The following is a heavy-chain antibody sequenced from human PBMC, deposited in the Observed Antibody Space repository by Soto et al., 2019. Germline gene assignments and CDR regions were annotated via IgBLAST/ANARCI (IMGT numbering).Heavy chain of an antibody. D-gene: IGHD3-22*01. CDR1: GFSVTANY. V-gene: IGHV3-53*01. J-gene: IGHJ3*01. CDR2: IYSGGST. CDR3: ARDQLYYNDFSGRPLNAFDV. Sequence: GGSLRLSCEVSGFSVTANYMSWVRQAPEKGLEWVSVIYSGGSTYYVDSVKGRFTISRDNAKNSLYLQMNSLRAEDTAVYFCARDQLYYNDFSGRPLNAFDVWGQGTMVTVSS.